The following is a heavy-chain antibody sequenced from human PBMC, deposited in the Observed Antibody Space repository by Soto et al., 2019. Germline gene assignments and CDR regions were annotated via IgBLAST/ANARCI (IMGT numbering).Heavy chain of an antibody. J-gene: IGHJ4*02. CDR2: IYYSGST. CDR3: ARRGSGSYHAY. CDR1: GGSISSSSYY. Sequence: SETLSLTCTVSGGSISSSSYYWGWIRQPPGKGLEWIGSIYYSGSTYYNPSLKSRVTISVDTSKNQFSLKLSSVTAADTAVYYCARRGSGSYHAYWGQGTLVTVSS. D-gene: IGHD3-10*01. V-gene: IGHV4-39*01.